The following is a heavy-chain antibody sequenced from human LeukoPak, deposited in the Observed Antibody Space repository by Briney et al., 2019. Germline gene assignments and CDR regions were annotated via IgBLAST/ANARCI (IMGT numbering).Heavy chain of an antibody. CDR1: GGSFSGYY. J-gene: IGHJ5*02. V-gene: IGHV4-34*01. CDR2: INHSGST. CDR3: ARGGNDYVWGSYRYTPYNWFDP. Sequence: PSETLSLTCADYGGSFSGYYWSWIRQPPGKGLEWIGEINHSGSTNYNPSLKSRVTISVDTSKNQFSLKLSSVTAADTAVYYCARGGNDYVWGSYRYTPYNWFDPWGQGTLVTVSS. D-gene: IGHD3-16*02.